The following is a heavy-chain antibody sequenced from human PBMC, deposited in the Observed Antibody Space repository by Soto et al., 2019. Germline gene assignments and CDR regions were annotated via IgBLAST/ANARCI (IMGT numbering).Heavy chain of an antibody. CDR3: VRLIGNSWLDF. CDR1: GDSVSSSSVT. V-gene: IGHV6-1*01. CDR2: TYYRSKWYN. D-gene: IGHD1-26*01. Sequence: SQTLSLTCAISGDSVSSSSVTWNWIRQSPSRGLEWLGRTYYRSKWYNDYAESVKSRITINPDTSKNQFSLHLNSVTPEDTAVYYCVRLIGNSWLDFXGQGTLVTVSS. J-gene: IGHJ5*01.